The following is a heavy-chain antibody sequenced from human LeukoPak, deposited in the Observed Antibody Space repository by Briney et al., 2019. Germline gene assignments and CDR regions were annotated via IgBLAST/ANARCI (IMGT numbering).Heavy chain of an antibody. CDR1: GFTFSSYA. V-gene: IGHV3-7*01. J-gene: IGHJ3*02. D-gene: IGHD4/OR15-4a*01. CDR2: IKQDGSEK. Sequence: GGSLRLSCAASGFTFSSYAMHWVRQAPGKGLEWVANIKQDGSEKYYVDSVKGRFTISRDNAKNSLYLQMNSLRAEDTAVYYCAREGDYGGAFDIWGQGTMVTVSS. CDR3: AREGDYGGAFDI.